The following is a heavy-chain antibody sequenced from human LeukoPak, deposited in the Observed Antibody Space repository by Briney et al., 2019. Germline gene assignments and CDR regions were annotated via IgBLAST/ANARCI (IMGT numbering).Heavy chain of an antibody. J-gene: IGHJ6*03. Sequence: ASVKVSCKASGYTFTSYYMHWVRQAPGQGLEWMGIINPSGGSTSYAQKFQGRVTMTRDTSTSTVYMELSSLRSKDTAVYYCARVRYNWNDVGYMDVWGKGTTVTVSS. V-gene: IGHV1-46*01. CDR3: ARVRYNWNDVGYMDV. CDR2: INPSGGST. CDR1: GYTFTSYY. D-gene: IGHD1-1*01.